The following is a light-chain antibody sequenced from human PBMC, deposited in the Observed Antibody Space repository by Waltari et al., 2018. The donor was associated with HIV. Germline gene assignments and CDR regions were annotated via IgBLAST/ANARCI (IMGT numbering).Light chain of an antibody. CDR2: EVS. Sequence: QSALTQPASVSGSPGQSITISCTGTSSDVGGHNYVSWYQQHPGKAPKLMIYEVSNRPSGVSNRFSGSKSGNTASLTISGLQAEDEADYYCSSYTSSSTLRVFGGGTKLTVL. J-gene: IGLJ3*02. V-gene: IGLV2-14*01. CDR3: SSYTSSSTLRV. CDR1: SSDVGGHNY.